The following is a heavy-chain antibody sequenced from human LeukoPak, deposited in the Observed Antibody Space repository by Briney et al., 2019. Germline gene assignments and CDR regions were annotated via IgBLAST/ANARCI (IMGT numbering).Heavy chain of an antibody. CDR1: GGTFSSYA. D-gene: IGHD3-10*01. Sequence: ASVKVSCKASGGTFSSYAISWVRQAPGQGLEWMGGIIPIFGTANYAQKFQGRVTITADESTSTAYMELSSLRSEDTAVYYCARDSRSIRGGPDYYMDVWGKGTTVTVSS. CDR2: IIPIFGTA. CDR3: ARDSRSIRGGPDYYMDV. V-gene: IGHV1-69*13. J-gene: IGHJ6*03.